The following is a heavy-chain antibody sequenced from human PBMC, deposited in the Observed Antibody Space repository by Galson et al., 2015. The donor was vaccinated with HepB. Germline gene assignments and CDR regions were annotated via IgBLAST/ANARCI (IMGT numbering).Heavy chain of an antibody. V-gene: IGHV6-1*01. CDR3: AREGGSGYCSGGSCYPSYYYGMDV. J-gene: IGHJ6*02. CDR2: TYYRSKWYN. D-gene: IGHD2-15*01. CDR1: GDSVSSNSAA. Sequence: CAISGDSVSSNSAAWNWIRQSPSRGLEWLGRTYYRSKWYNDYAVSVKSRITINPDTSKNQFSLQLNSVTPEDTAVYYCAREGGSGYCSGGSCYPSYYYGMDVWGQRTTVTVSS.